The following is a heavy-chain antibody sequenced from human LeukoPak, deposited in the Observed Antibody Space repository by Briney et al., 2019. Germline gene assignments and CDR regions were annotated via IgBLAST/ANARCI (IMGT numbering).Heavy chain of an antibody. CDR2: IYSSGST. D-gene: IGHD2-2*01. CDR1: GGSISSYY. CDR3: ARGQYHLLYWYFDL. J-gene: IGHJ2*01. Sequence: SETLSLTCTVSGGSISSYYWSWIRQPAGKGLEWIGRIYSSGSTNYNSSLKSRVTMSVDTSKNQFSLKLSSVTAADTAVYYCARGQYHLLYWYFDLWGRGTLVTVSS. V-gene: IGHV4-4*07.